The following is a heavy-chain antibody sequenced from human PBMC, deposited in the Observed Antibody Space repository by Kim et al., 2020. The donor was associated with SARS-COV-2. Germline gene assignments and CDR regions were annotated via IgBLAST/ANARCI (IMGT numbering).Heavy chain of an antibody. J-gene: IGHJ3*02. CDR3: ARDRRIHYYDSRENAFDI. Sequence: QVRVTITADESTSTAYMELSSLRSEDTAVYYCARDRRIHYYDSRENAFDIWGQGTMVTVSS. D-gene: IGHD3-22*01. V-gene: IGHV1-69*01.